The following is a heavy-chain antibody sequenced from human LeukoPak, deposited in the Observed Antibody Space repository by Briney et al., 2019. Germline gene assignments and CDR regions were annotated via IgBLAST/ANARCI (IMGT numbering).Heavy chain of an antibody. CDR1: GFTFSSYG. J-gene: IGHJ4*02. CDR3: ARLSVTMIVVAPFDY. V-gene: IGHV3-30*19. D-gene: IGHD3-22*01. CDR2: ISYDGSNK. Sequence: PGGSLRLSCAASGFTFSSYGMHWVRQAPGKGLEWVAVISYDGSNKYYADSVKGRFTISRDNSKNTLYLQMNSLRAEDTAVYYCARLSVTMIVVAPFDYWGQGTLVTVSS.